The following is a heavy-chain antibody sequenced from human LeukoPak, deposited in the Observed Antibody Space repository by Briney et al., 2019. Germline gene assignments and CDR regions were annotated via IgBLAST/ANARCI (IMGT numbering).Heavy chain of an antibody. CDR1: GGSISSQY. D-gene: IGHD3-10*01. CDR2: IYHSGSGST. V-gene: IGHV4-59*11. J-gene: IGHJ2*01. Sequence: SETLSLTCTVSGGSISSQYWSWVRQPPGKGLEWIGYIYHSGSGSTNYNPSLKSRVTISVDTSKKQFSLKMSSVTAADTAICYCAKDLSGSARRPWYFDLWGRGTLVTVSS. CDR3: AKDLSGSARRPWYFDL.